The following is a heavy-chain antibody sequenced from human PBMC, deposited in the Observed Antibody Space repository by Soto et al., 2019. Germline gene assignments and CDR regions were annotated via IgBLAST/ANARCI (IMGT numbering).Heavy chain of an antibody. CDR1: GFTFSSYD. CDR3: ARVALATMVRGDADYYYGMDV. Sequence: EVQLVESGGGLVQPGGSLRLSCAASGFTFSSYDMHWVRQATGKGLEWVSAIGTAGDTYYPGSVKGRFTISRENAKNSLYLQMNSLRAEDTAVYYCARVALATMVRGDADYYYGMDVWGQGTTVTVSS. CDR2: IGTAGDT. D-gene: IGHD3-10*01. J-gene: IGHJ6*02. V-gene: IGHV3-13*01.